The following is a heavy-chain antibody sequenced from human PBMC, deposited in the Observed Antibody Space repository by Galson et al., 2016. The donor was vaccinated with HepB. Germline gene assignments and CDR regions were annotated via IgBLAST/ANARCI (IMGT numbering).Heavy chain of an antibody. V-gene: IGHV5-51*01. Sequence: QSGAEVKKPGESLKISCKGSGYSFTNYWIGWVRQMPGKGLEWMGIIYPGDSDTRYSPSFQGQVTISADKSISTAYLQWSSLQASDTAIYYCARAYYDFSSDRTIHDCFDYWGQGTLVTVSS. D-gene: IGHD3-3*01. CDR3: ARAYYDFSSDRTIHDCFDY. CDR1: GYSFTNYW. J-gene: IGHJ4*02. CDR2: IYPGDSDT.